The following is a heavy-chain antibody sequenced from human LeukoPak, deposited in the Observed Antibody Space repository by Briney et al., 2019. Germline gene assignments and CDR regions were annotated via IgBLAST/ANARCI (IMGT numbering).Heavy chain of an antibody. CDR3: AKGTVAGGVGYYYAMDV. V-gene: IGHV3-43*02. CDR2: ISGAGSTT. D-gene: IGHD3-3*01. Sequence: GGSLRLSCAASGFTFDDYAMHWVRHAPGKGLEWVSLISGAGSTTYYADSVKGRFTISRDNSKNSLYLQMNSLRTEDTALYYCAKGTVAGGVGYYYAMDVWGQGTTLTVSS. CDR1: GFTFDDYA. J-gene: IGHJ6*02.